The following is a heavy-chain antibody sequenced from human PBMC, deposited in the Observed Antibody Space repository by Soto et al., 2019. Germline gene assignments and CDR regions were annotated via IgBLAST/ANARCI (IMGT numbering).Heavy chain of an antibody. Sequence: QVQLQQWGAGLLKPSETLSLTCAVYGGSFSGYYWRWIRQPPGKGLEWNGEINHSGSTNYNPSLKSRVTISVDTSKIQFSLKLSSVPASDTAVYYCARGGGYYYGSGRDFDYWGQGTLVTVSS. J-gene: IGHJ4*02. CDR3: ARGGGYYYGSGRDFDY. D-gene: IGHD3-10*01. V-gene: IGHV4-34*01. CDR2: INHSGST. CDR1: GGSFSGYY.